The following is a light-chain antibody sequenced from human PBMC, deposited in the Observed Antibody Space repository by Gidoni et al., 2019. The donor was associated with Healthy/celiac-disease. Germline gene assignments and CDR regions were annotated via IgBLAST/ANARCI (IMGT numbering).Light chain of an antibody. J-gene: IGKJ1*01. Sequence: VLTQSPGTLSLSPGERATLSCRASQSVSSSYLAWYQQKPGQAPRLLIYGASSRATGIPDRFSGSGSGTDFTLTISRLEPEDFAVYYCQQYGSSWTFGQGTKVEIK. CDR3: QQYGSSWT. CDR2: GAS. CDR1: QSVSSSY. V-gene: IGKV3-20*01.